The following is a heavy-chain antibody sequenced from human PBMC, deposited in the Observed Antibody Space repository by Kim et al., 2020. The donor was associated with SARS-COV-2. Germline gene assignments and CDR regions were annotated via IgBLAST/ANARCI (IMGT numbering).Heavy chain of an antibody. CDR3: VQVDRNMIRGLTPNPFVN. V-gene: IGHV4-31*03. CDR2: IYYPGST. J-gene: IGHJ3*02. D-gene: IGHD3-16*01. Sequence: SETLSLTCSVSGGSINSEPYSSAWTRQFPGKGLEWIGYIYYPGSTYYNPSLNSRATISLGTSKTQCSLTLTSVTVADTAVYFCVQVDRNMIRGLTPNPFVNWGADKKVTVS. CDR1: GGSINSEPYS.